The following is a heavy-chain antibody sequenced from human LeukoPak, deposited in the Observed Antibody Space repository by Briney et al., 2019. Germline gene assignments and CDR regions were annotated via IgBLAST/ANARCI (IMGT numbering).Heavy chain of an antibody. CDR2: ISAYNGNT. J-gene: IGHJ4*02. CDR1: GYTFTSSG. D-gene: IGHD6-19*01. Sequence: GASVTVSCKASGYTFTSSGISWVRQAPGQGLEWMGWISAYNGNTNYAQKLQGRVTMTTDTSTSTAYMELRSLRSDDTAVYYCARDESEQWLVHSGYWGQGTLVPVSS. CDR3: ARDESEQWLVHSGY. V-gene: IGHV1-18*01.